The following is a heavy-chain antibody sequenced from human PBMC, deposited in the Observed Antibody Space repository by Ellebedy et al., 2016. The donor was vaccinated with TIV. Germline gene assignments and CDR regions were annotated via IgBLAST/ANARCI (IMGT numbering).Heavy chain of an antibody. V-gene: IGHV3-23*01. CDR1: GFTFSRYI. Sequence: PGGSLRLSCAASGFTFSRYIMTWVRQAPGKGLEWVADITGTGIMTYYADSVKGRFTVSRDNSNETLFLQMKNLRAEDTAIYYCANIVSVKDSWGQGTLVTVSS. CDR3: ANIVSVKDS. J-gene: IGHJ5*01. D-gene: IGHD5/OR15-5a*01. CDR2: ITGTGIMT.